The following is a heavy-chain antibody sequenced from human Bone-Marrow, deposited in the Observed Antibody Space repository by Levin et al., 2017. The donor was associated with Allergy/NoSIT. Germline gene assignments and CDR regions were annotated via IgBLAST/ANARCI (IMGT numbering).Heavy chain of an antibody. CDR2: INNNGGRT. V-gene: IGHV3-23*01. Sequence: PGGSLRLSCAASGFTFTNYAVGWVRQAPGKGLEFVSSINNNGGRTYYADSLKGRFTISRDNYRNTLYLHMNSLRAEDTAVYVCVKSPHNYDNSCYYGMDVWGQGTTVTVSS. CDR1: GFTFTNYA. CDR3: VKSPHNYDNSCYYGMDV. D-gene: IGHD3-22*01. J-gene: IGHJ6*02.